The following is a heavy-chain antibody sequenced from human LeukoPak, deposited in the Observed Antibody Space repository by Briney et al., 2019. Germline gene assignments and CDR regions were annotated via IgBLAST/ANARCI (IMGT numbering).Heavy chain of an antibody. CDR1: GGSNSSSSYY. J-gene: IGHJ4*02. Sequence: PSETLSLTCTVSGGSNSSSSYYWGWIRQPPGKGLEWIGSIYYSGSTYYNPSLKSRVTISVDTSKNQFSLKLSSVTAADTAVYYCARDRGGYSYGYDYWGQGTLVTVSS. CDR3: ARDRGGYSYGYDY. V-gene: IGHV4-39*07. D-gene: IGHD5-18*01. CDR2: IYYSGST.